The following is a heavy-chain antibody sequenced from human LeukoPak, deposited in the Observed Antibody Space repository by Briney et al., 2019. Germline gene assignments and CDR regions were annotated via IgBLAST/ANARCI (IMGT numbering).Heavy chain of an antibody. D-gene: IGHD6-19*01. CDR1: GYSISSGYY. J-gene: IGHJ5*02. V-gene: IGHV4-38-2*01. CDR2: IYHSGST. CDR3: ARLPHLSSGWFDP. Sequence: SETLSLTCAVSGYSISSGYYWGWIRQPPGKGLEWIGNIYHSGSTYYNPSLKSRVTISVVTSKNQFSLKLSSVTAADTAVYYCARLPHLSSGWFDPWGQGTLVTVSS.